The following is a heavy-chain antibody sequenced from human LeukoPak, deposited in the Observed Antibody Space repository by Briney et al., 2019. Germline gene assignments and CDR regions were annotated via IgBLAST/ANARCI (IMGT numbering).Heavy chain of an antibody. J-gene: IGHJ4*02. D-gene: IGHD2-15*01. Sequence: ASVKVSCKASGGTFSSYAISWVRQAPGQGLEWMGGIILIFGTANYAQKFQGRVTITADESTSTAYMELSSLRSEDTAVYYCATSLGAASGYYWGQGTLVTVSS. CDR2: IILIFGTA. CDR3: ATSLGAASGYY. CDR1: GGTFSSYA. V-gene: IGHV1-69*13.